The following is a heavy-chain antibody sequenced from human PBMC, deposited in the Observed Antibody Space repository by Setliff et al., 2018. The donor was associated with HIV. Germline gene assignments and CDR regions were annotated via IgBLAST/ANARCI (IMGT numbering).Heavy chain of an antibody. V-gene: IGHV4-59*11. CDR2: IYNAGRI. CDR3: ARPGSSSSYYAMDV. CDR1: GGSISSHY. Sequence: KPSETLSLTCSFSGGSISSHYWSWIRQTPGKGLEWIGTIYNAGRISYNPSLRSRVTFSVDTSQNQFSLILRSVTAADTAVYYCARPGSSSSYYAMDVWGQGTTVTVSS. D-gene: IGHD3-10*01. J-gene: IGHJ6*02.